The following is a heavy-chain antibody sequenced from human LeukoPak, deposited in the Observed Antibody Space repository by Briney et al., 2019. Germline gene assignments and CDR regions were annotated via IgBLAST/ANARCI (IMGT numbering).Heavy chain of an antibody. Sequence: GGSLRLSXAASGFTFTSYWMSWVRQAPGKGLEWVANIKYERSEKYYVDSVKGRFTISRDNAKNALYLQMNSLRAEDTAVYYCARLRYGGFDPWGQGTLVTVSS. CDR3: ARLRYGGFDP. CDR1: GFTFTSYW. CDR2: IKYERSEK. J-gene: IGHJ5*02. D-gene: IGHD5-18*01. V-gene: IGHV3-7*01.